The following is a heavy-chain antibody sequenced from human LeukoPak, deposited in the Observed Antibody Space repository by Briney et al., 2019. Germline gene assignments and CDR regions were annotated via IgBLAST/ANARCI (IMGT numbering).Heavy chain of an antibody. CDR2: ITDSGGST. D-gene: IGHD2-15*01. CDR1: GFTFTSYA. CDR3: ARACSGGGCYLAAFDV. V-gene: IGHV3-23*01. Sequence: GGSLRLSCAASGFTFTSYAMSWVRQAPGKGLEWVSTITDSGGSTYYADSVKGRFTISRDNSKNTLYLQMNSLRAEDTAVFYCARACSGGGCYLAAFDVWGQGTMVTVSS. J-gene: IGHJ3*01.